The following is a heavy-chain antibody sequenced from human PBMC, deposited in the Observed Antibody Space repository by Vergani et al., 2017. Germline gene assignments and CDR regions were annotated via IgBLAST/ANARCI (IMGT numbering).Heavy chain of an antibody. CDR1: GFTFDDYG. V-gene: IGHV3-20*04. CDR3: ARDACGGDCYSNNHWFDP. CDR2: INWNGGST. Sequence: EVQLVESGGGVVRPGGSLRLSCAASGFTFDDYGMSWVRQAPGKGLELVSGINWNGGSTGYADSVKGRFTISRDNAKNSLYLQMNSLRAEDTALYYCARDACGGDCYSNNHWFDPWGQGTLVTVSS. D-gene: IGHD2-21*02. J-gene: IGHJ5*02.